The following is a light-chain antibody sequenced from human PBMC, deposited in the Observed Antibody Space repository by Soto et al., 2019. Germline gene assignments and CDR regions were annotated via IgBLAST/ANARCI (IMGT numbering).Light chain of an antibody. Sequence: DIVMTQSPATLSVSPGERATLSCRASQSVSSYLAWYQQKPGQAPRLLIYVASIRATGIPARFSGSGSGTEFTLTISSLQSEDLAVYYCQQYNNWPRTFGQGTKVDIK. CDR3: QQYNNWPRT. V-gene: IGKV3-15*01. CDR1: QSVSSY. J-gene: IGKJ1*01. CDR2: VAS.